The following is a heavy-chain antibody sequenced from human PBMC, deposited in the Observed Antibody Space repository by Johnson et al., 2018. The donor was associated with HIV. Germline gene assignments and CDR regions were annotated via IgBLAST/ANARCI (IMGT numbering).Heavy chain of an antibody. CDR2: ISYDGSNN. Sequence: QVQLVESGGGVVQPGRSLRLSCAASGFTFSIYAMHWVLHAPGKGLEWVAVISYDGSNNSFTDSVRGRFTISRDNSRNTLFLQMNSLRAEDTGVYYCVRRFYDSSAFDIWGQGTLVTVSS. J-gene: IGHJ3*02. CDR1: GFTFSIYA. CDR3: VRRFYDSSAFDI. D-gene: IGHD3-22*01. V-gene: IGHV3-30-3*01.